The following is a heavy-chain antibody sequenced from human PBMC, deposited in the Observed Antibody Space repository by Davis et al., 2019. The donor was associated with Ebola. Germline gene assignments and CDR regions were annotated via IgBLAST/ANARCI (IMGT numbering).Heavy chain of an antibody. CDR3: AKWSDYDFWRGLPGGGFDP. Sequence: GESLKISCAASGFTFSSYGMHWVRQAPGKGLEWVAVIWYDGSNKYYADSVKGRFTISRDNSKNTLYLQMNSLRAEDTAVYYCAKWSDYDFWRGLPGGGFDPWGQGTLVTVSS. CDR2: IWYDGSNK. CDR1: GFTFSSYG. J-gene: IGHJ5*02. D-gene: IGHD3-3*01. V-gene: IGHV3-33*06.